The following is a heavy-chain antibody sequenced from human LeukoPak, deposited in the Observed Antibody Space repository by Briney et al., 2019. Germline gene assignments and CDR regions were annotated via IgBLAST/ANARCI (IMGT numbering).Heavy chain of an antibody. J-gene: IGHJ3*02. D-gene: IGHD2-2*01. CDR3: AREEYQLLGDAFDI. CDR2: IYSGGTT. CDR1: GFTFSSYA. Sequence: GGSLRLSCAASGFTFSSYAMSWVRQAPGKGLEWVSVIYSGGTTYYADSVKGRFTISKDNSKNTLYLQMNSLRAEDTAVYYCAREEYQLLGDAFDIWGQGTMVTVSS. V-gene: IGHV3-53*01.